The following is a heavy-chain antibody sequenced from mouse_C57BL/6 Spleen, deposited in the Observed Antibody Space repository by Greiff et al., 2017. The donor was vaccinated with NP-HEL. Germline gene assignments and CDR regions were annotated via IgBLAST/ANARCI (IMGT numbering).Heavy chain of an antibody. J-gene: IGHJ1*03. Sequence: FNIKDYYMHWVKQRPEQGLEWIGRIDPEDGDTEYAPKFQGKATMTADTSSNTAYLQLSSLTSEDTAVYYCTTVYGSSYEGYFDVWGTGTTVTVSS. CDR1: FNIKDYY. V-gene: IGHV14-1*01. CDR3: TTVYGSSYEGYFDV. CDR2: IDPEDGDT. D-gene: IGHD1-1*01.